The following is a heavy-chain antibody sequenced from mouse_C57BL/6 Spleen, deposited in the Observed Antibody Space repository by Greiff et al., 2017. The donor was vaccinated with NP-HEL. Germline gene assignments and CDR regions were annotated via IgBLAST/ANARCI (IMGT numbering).Heavy chain of an antibody. CDR3: ARAYDGYYHWYFDV. J-gene: IGHJ1*03. V-gene: IGHV7-1*01. CDR1: GFTFSDFY. CDR2: SRNKANDYTT. Sequence: DVMLVESGGGLVQSGRSLRLSCATSGFTFSDFYMEWVRQAPGKGLEWIAASRNKANDYTTEYSASVKGRFIVSRDTSQSILYLQMNALRAEDTAIYYCARAYDGYYHWYFDVWGTGTTVTVSS. D-gene: IGHD2-3*01.